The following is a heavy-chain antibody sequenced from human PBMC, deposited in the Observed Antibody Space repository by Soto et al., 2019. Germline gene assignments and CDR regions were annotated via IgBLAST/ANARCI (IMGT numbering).Heavy chain of an antibody. V-gene: IGHV1-46*01. J-gene: IGHJ3*01. D-gene: IGHD3-3*01. Sequence: ASVKVSCKASGYTFTSYYMHWVRQAPGQGLEWMGIINPSGGSTSYAQKFQGRVTMTRDTSTSTVYMELSSLGSEDTAVYYCARDSQETYYDFWSGEYDVWGQGTMVTVSS. CDR3: ARDSQETYYDFWSGEYDV. CDR1: GYTFTSYY. CDR2: INPSGGST.